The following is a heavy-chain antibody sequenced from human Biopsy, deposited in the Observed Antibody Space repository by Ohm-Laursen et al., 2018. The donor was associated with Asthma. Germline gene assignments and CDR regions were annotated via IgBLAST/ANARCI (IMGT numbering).Heavy chain of an antibody. Sequence: SVKVSCKVSGGTFRTYAFNWVRQAPGQGLEWMGGIIPMYGVPKVAQKFQGRATITADESTSTAYMEMSSLRSEDTAVYYCARVDAIMISGDFYFYSGFDLWGQGTTVRVSS. V-gene: IGHV1-69*13. CDR1: GGTFRTYA. CDR2: IIPMYGVP. D-gene: IGHD3-16*01. CDR3: ARVDAIMISGDFYFYSGFDL. J-gene: IGHJ6*02.